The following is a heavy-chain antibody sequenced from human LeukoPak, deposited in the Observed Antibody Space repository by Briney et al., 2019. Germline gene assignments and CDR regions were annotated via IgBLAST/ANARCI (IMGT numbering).Heavy chain of an antibody. CDR1: GGSIRSDGYY. J-gene: IGHJ3*02. Sequence: SETLSLTCTVSGGSIRSDGYYWTWIRQHPGKGLEWIGYIYHSGGTNYNPSLKSRVTISVDTSKNQFSLKLSSVTAADTAVYYCARGLGWLLLHDAFDIWGQGTMVTVSS. V-gene: IGHV4-31*03. D-gene: IGHD3-22*01. CDR3: ARGLGWLLLHDAFDI. CDR2: IYHSGGT.